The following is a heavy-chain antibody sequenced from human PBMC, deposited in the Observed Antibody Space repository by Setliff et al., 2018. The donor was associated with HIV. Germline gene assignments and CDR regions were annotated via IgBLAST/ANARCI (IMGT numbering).Heavy chain of an antibody. J-gene: IGHJ5*02. CDR1: GTSMSSYY. CDR2: VSSSGST. V-gene: IGHV4-59*01. CDR3: ARSSYYYGSGLDS. Sequence: SETLSLTCSVSGTSMSSYYWTWIRQSPGRGLEWIGHVSSSGSTNYNPSLESRLIISIDTSKSQISLTLTSLTTADTAVYYCARSSYYYGSGLDSWGQGTLVTVSS. D-gene: IGHD3-10*01.